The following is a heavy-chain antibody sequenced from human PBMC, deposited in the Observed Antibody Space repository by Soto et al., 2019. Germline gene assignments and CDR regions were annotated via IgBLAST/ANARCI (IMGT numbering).Heavy chain of an antibody. CDR1: GGSISGYD. Sequence: SETLALTCTVSGGSISGYDWSWIRLPPGKPMEWIGYVHDSWGAAYNPSLRSRVAISLDTSKSQFSLSLTSVSATDTAMYYCVRQGYGLLHGLVDVWGQGTTVT. J-gene: IGHJ6*02. CDR3: VRQGYGLLHGLVDV. CDR2: VHDSWGA. V-gene: IGHV4-59*08. D-gene: IGHD2-15*01.